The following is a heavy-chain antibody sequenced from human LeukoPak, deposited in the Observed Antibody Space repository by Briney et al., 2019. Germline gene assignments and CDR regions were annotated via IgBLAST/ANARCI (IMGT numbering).Heavy chain of an antibody. J-gene: IGHJ6*03. V-gene: IGHV3-30*02. Sequence: GGSLRLSCAASGFTFSSYGMHWVRQAPGKGLEWVAFIRYDRRNQYYADSVKGRFTISRDNAKNSLFLQMNSLRAEDTAVYYCARVLRYCSGGNCYSGGLGYMDVWGKGTTVTISS. D-gene: IGHD2-15*01. CDR1: GFTFSSYG. CDR2: IRYDRRNQ. CDR3: ARVLRYCSGGNCYSGGLGYMDV.